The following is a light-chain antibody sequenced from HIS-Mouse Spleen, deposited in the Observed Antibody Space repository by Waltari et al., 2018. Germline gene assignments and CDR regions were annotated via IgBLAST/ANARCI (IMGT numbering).Light chain of an antibody. CDR1: QSSSRW. CDR2: KAS. CDR3: QQYNSYSRT. J-gene: IGKJ1*01. Sequence: DIQITQSPSTLSASVGDRVTITCRASQSSSRWLAWYQQKPGKAPKLLIYKASGLESGVPSRFSGSGSGTEFTLTISSLQPDDFATYYCQQYNSYSRTFGQRTKVEIK. V-gene: IGKV1-5*03.